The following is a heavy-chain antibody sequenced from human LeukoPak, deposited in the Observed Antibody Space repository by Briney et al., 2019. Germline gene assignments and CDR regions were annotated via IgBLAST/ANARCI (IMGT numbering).Heavy chain of an antibody. D-gene: IGHD6-19*01. J-gene: IGHJ4*02. CDR3: ARRYSSGWTL. CDR2: INHSGST. V-gene: IGHV4-34*01. Sequence: SETLSLTCAVYGGSFSGYYWSWIRQPPGKGLEWIGEINHSGSTNYNPSLKSRVTISVHTSKNQFSLKLSSVTAADTAVYYCARRYSSGWTLWGQGTLVTVSS. CDR1: GGSFSGYY.